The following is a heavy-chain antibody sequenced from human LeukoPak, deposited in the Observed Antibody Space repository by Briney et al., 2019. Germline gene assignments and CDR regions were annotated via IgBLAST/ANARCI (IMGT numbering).Heavy chain of an antibody. V-gene: IGHV1-2*02. Sequence: ASVKVSCKASGYTFTGYYMHWMRQAPGQGLEWMGWINPNSGGTNYAQKFQGRVTMTRDTSISTAYMELSRLRSDDTAVYYCARTAALPAAMMFDPWGQGTLVTVSS. CDR3: ARTAALPAAMMFDP. CDR1: GYTFTGYY. J-gene: IGHJ5*02. D-gene: IGHD2-2*01. CDR2: INPNSGGT.